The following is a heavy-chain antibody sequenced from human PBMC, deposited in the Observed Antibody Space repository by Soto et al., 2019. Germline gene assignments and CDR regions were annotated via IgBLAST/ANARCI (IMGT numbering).Heavy chain of an antibody. V-gene: IGHV1-3*01. D-gene: IGHD2-15*01. CDR1: GYTFTRYT. CDR2: INPDNGNT. J-gene: IGHJ5*02. CDR3: ARCIAKGQLDP. Sequence: ASVKVSCKASGYTFTRYTMNWVRQAPGQRLEWMGWINPDNGNTKSSQKFQDRVIITRDTSASTAYMDLSSLRSEDTAVYYCARCIAKGQLDPWGQGTLVTVCS.